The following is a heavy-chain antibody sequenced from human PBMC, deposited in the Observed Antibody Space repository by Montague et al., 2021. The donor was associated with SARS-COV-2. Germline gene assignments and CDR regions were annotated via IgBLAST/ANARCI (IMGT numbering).Heavy chain of an antibody. CDR1: GGSFSGYY. Sequence: SETLSLTCAVYGGSFSGYYWTWIRQAPGKGLEWIGEITHRGSTTYNPSLESRVTISADTSKNQFSLKLSSVTAADTAVYYCAMRGGALDAFDIWGQGTMVIVSS. V-gene: IGHV4-34*01. CDR3: AMRGGALDAFDI. D-gene: IGHD4-17*01. CDR2: ITHRGST. J-gene: IGHJ3*02.